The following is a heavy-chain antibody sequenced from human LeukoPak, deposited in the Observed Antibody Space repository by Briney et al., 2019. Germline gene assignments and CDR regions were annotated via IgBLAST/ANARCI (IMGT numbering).Heavy chain of an antibody. Sequence: GGSLRLSCAASGFTFSSYWMSWVRQAPGKGLEWVANIKQDGSEKYYVDSVKGRFTISRDNSKNTLYLQMNSLRAEDTAVYYCARAPGEKPNFDYWGQGTLVTVSS. J-gene: IGHJ4*02. CDR2: IKQDGSEK. CDR3: ARAPGEKPNFDY. V-gene: IGHV3-7*01. CDR1: GFTFSSYW. D-gene: IGHD3-10*01.